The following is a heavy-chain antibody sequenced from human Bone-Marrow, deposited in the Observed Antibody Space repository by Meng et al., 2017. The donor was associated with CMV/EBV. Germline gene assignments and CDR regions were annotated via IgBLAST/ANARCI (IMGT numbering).Heavy chain of an antibody. CDR1: GFTFSSYW. D-gene: IGHD3-16*02. CDR2: IKQDGSEK. V-gene: IGHV3-7*01. J-gene: IGHJ4*02. CDR3: AKDGRVFVKD. Sequence: GESLKISCAASGFTFSSYWMSWVRQAPGKGLEWVANIKQDGSEKYYVDSVKGRFTISRDNSKNTLYLQMNSLRAEDTAVYYCAKDGRVFVKDWVQGTLVTVSS.